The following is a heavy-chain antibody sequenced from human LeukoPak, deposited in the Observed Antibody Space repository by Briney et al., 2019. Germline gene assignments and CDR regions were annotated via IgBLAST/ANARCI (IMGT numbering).Heavy chain of an antibody. D-gene: IGHD2-15*01. J-gene: IGHJ4*02. CDR3: ASGYLVGARRKNYFDY. CDR1: GGSISSGSYY. Sequence: PSETLSLTCTVSGGSISSGSYYWSWIQQPAGKGLEWIGRIYTSGSTNYNPSLKSRVTISVDTSKNQFSLKLSSVTAADTAVYYCASGYLVGARRKNYFDYWGQGTLVTVSS. V-gene: IGHV4-61*02. CDR2: IYTSGST.